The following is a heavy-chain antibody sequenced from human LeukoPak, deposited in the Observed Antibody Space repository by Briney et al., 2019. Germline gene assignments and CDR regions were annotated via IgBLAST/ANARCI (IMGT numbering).Heavy chain of an antibody. D-gene: IGHD3-22*01. V-gene: IGHV1-18*01. CDR1: GYTFTSYG. CDR3: ARDHQYYDSSGHYGRLGY. J-gene: IGHJ4*02. CDR2: ISAYNGNT. Sequence: GASVKVSCKASGYTFTSYGISWVRQAPGQGLEWMGWISAYNGNTNYAQKLQGRVTMTTDTSTSTAYMELRSLRSDDTAVYYCARDHQYYDSSGHYGRLGYWGQGTLVTVSS.